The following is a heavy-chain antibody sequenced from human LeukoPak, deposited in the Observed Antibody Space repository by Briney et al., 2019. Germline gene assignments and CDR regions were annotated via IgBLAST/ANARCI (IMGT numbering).Heavy chain of an antibody. CDR2: INPNSGGT. V-gene: IGHV1-2*02. Sequence: ASVKVSCTASGYTFTGYYMHWVRQAPGQGLEWMGWINPNSGGTNYAQKFQGRVTMTRDTSISTAYTELSRLRSDDTAVYYCALVRITIFGVVTEPFDYWGQGTLVTVSS. CDR3: ALVRITIFGVVTEPFDY. CDR1: GYTFTGYY. J-gene: IGHJ4*02. D-gene: IGHD3-3*01.